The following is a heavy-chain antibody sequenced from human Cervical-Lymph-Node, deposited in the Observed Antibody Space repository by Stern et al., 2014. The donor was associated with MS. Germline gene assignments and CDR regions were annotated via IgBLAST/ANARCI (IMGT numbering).Heavy chain of an antibody. D-gene: IGHD2-2*01. CDR2: IYYNGNT. J-gene: IGHJ5*02. CDR1: GDSISSGGYY. Sequence: VQLVESGPGLVKPSQTLSLTCSVSGDSISSGGYYWSWIRQHPGKALQXIGNIYYNGNTYYNPSLKSLVTISIDMSKNQFSLNLKSVTAADTAVYFCARVAALAMPLQYNWFDPWGQGILVTVSS. CDR3: ARVAALAMPLQYNWFDP. V-gene: IGHV4-31*01.